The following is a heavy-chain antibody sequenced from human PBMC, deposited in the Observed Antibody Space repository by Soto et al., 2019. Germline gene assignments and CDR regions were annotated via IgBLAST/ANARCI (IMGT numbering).Heavy chain of an antibody. CDR1: GYTFTSYG. CDR2: ISAYNGNT. CDR3: ARDNGYSGYEKNYYYGMDV. Sequence: GASVNVSCKASGYTFTSYGISWVRQAPGQGLEWMGWISAYNGNTNYAQKLQGRVTMTTDTSTSTAYMELRSLRSDDTAVYYCARDNGYSGYEKNYYYGMDVWGQGTTVTVSS. J-gene: IGHJ6*02. D-gene: IGHD5-12*01. V-gene: IGHV1-18*04.